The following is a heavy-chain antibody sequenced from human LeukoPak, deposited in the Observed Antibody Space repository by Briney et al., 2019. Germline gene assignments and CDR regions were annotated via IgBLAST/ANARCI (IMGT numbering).Heavy chain of an antibody. CDR3: ARDADYDILTGYYGAQGPFDY. D-gene: IGHD3-9*01. J-gene: IGHJ4*02. Sequence: GGSLRLSCAASGFTFSSYWMIWLGQAPGKGLAGVANIKQVWREQYYVDFVQGRFTISRDNAKNALYLQMNSLRAEDTAVYYCARDADYDILTGYYGAQGPFDYWGQGTLVTVSS. CDR2: IKQVWREQ. V-gene: IGHV3-7*01. CDR1: GFTFSSYW.